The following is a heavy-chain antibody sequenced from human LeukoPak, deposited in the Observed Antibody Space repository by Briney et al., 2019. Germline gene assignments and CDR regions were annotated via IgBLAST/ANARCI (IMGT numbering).Heavy chain of an antibody. CDR3: ITPPAYYKY. V-gene: IGHV3-30*02. CDR1: GFTFSSYG. Sequence: GGSLRLSCAASGFTFSSYGMHWVRQAPGKGLEWVAFIRSDGTDKYYADSVKGRFTISRDNSKNTVSLQMNSLRPEDTAVYYCITPPAYYKYWGQGTLVTVSS. CDR2: IRSDGTDK. J-gene: IGHJ4*02. D-gene: IGHD3-10*01.